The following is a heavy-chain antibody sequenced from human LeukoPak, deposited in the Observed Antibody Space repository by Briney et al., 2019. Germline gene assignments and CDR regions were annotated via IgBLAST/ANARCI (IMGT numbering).Heavy chain of an antibody. CDR1: GFTFSSYA. Sequence: GGSLRLSCAASGFTFSSYAMSWVRQAPGKGLEWVSAISGSGGSTYYADSVKGRFTISRDNSKNTLYLQMNSLRAEDTAVYYCARDQGFWSGYSFVNWFDPWGQGTLVTVSS. D-gene: IGHD3-3*01. CDR3: ARDQGFWSGYSFVNWFDP. V-gene: IGHV3-23*01. CDR2: ISGSGGST. J-gene: IGHJ5*02.